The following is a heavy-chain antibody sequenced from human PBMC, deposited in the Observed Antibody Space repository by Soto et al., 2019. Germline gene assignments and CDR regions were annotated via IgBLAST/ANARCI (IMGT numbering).Heavy chain of an antibody. CDR2: IIPIFDTA. Sequence: SLKVSCKASGGTFSDSTINWFRQAPGQRLEWMGGIIPIFDTANYAEKFQGRVTITADESTGTSFMEVSSLRSDDTAVYYCARNGTLTGYSYGMEVWGQGTMVTLSS. D-gene: IGHD1-1*01. J-gene: IGHJ6*02. CDR3: ARNGTLTGYSYGMEV. CDR1: GGTFSDST. V-gene: IGHV1-69*13.